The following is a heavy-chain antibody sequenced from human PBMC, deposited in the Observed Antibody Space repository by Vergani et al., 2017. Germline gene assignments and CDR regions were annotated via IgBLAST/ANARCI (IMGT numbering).Heavy chain of an antibody. CDR3: ARGYYDILTGYYKGYYGMDV. CDR2: INAGNGNT. D-gene: IGHD3-9*01. Sequence: QVQLVQSGAEVKKPGASVKVSCKASGYTFTSYAMHWVRQAPGQRLEWMGWINAGNGNTKYSQKFQGRVTITRDTSASTAYMELSSLRSEDTAVYYCARGYYDILTGYYKGYYGMDVWGQGTTVTVSS. V-gene: IGHV1-3*01. J-gene: IGHJ6*02. CDR1: GYTFTSYA.